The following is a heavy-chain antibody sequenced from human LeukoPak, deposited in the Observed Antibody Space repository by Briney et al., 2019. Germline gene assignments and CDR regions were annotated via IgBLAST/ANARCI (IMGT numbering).Heavy chain of an antibody. CDR2: IYYSGST. CDR1: GGSISSYY. D-gene: IGHD2-15*01. Sequence: SETLSLTCTVSGGSISSYYWSWIRQPPGKGLEWIGYIYYSGSTNYNPSLKCRVTISVDTSKNQFSLKLSSVTAADTAVYYCARHGPKQVVHYYYYYMDVWGKGTTVTVSS. V-gene: IGHV4-59*01. CDR3: ARHGPKQVVHYYYYYMDV. J-gene: IGHJ6*03.